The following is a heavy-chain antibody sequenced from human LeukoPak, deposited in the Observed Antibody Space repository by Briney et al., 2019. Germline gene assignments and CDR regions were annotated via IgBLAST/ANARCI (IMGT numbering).Heavy chain of an antibody. CDR3: ASSVAARPAFDY. D-gene: IGHD6-6*01. J-gene: IGHJ4*02. CDR2: ISSSSSYI. CDR1: GFTFSSYS. Sequence: GGSLRLSCAASGFTFSSYSMNWVRQAPGKGLEWVSSISSSSSYIYYADSVKGRFTISRDNAKNSLYLQMDSLRAEDTAVYYCASSVAARPAFDYWGQGTLVTVSS. V-gene: IGHV3-21*01.